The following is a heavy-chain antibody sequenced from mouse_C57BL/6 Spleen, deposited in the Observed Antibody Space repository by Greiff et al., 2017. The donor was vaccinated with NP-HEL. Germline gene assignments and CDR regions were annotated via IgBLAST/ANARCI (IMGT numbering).Heavy chain of an antibody. CDR2: IYPGSGST. D-gene: IGHD2-5*01. Sequence: QVHVKQPGAELVKPGASVKMSCKASGYTFTSYWITWVKQRPGQGLEWIGDIYPGSGSTNYNEKFKSKATLTVDTSSSTAYMQLSSLTSEDSAVYYCARYDSKGNYFDCWGQGTTLTVAS. V-gene: IGHV1-55*01. J-gene: IGHJ2*01. CDR1: GYTFTSYW. CDR3: ARYDSKGNYFDC.